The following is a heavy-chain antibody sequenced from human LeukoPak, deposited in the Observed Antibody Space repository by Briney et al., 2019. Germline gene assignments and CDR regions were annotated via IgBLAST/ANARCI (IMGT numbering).Heavy chain of an antibody. CDR3: ARANSFDSSGYYFDY. CDR1: GFTFGNYA. Sequence: GGSLRLSCTASGFTFGNYAPSWFRQDPGKGLEWVAFIRSKTYRGTTEYAASVKGRFTISRDDSKSIAYLQMNSLKTEDTAVYYCARANSFDSSGYYFDYWGQGTLVTVSS. CDR2: IRSKTYRGTT. V-gene: IGHV3-49*03. J-gene: IGHJ4*02. D-gene: IGHD3-22*01.